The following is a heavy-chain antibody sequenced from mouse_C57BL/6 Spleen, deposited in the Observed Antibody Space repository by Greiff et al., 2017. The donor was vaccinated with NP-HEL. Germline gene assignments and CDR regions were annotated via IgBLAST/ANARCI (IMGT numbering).Heavy chain of an antibody. CDR1: GYTFTSYW. Sequence: QVQLQQPGTELVKPGASVKLSCKASGYTFTSYWMHWVKQRPGQGLEWIGNINPSNGGTNYNEKFKSKATLTVDKSSSTAYMQLSSLTSEDSAVYYCAREEITTVVASYYFDYWGQGTTLTVSS. V-gene: IGHV1-53*01. CDR3: AREEITTVVASYYFDY. CDR2: INPSNGGT. J-gene: IGHJ2*01. D-gene: IGHD1-1*01.